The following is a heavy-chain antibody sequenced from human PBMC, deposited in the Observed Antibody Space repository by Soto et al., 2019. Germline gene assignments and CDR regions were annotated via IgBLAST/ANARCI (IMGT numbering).Heavy chain of an antibody. CDR2: INPSGGST. D-gene: IGHD2-15*01. CDR1: GYTFTSYY. J-gene: IGHJ6*03. CDR3: ARDPAAPYHYYMDV. Sequence: ASVKVSCKASGYTFTSYYIHWVRQAPGQGLEWMGIINPSGGSTSYESKFQGRVTMTWDTSTSTVYMEVSSLRSEDTAVYYCARDPAAPYHYYMDVWGKGTPVTVSS. V-gene: IGHV1-46*03.